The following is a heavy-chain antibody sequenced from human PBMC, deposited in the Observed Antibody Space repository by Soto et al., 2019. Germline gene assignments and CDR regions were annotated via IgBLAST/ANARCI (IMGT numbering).Heavy chain of an antibody. CDR1: GGSFSGYY. Sequence: PSETLSLTCAVYGGSFSGYYWSWIRQPPGKGLEWIGEINHSGSTNYNPSLKSRVTISVDTSKNQFSLKLSSVTAADTAVYYCARVHDILTGYPYYFDYWGQGTLVTVSS. CDR2: INHSGST. J-gene: IGHJ4*02. V-gene: IGHV4-34*01. CDR3: ARVHDILTGYPYYFDY. D-gene: IGHD3-9*01.